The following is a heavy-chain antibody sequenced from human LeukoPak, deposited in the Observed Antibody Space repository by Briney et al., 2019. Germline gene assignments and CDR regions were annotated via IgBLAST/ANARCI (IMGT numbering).Heavy chain of an antibody. J-gene: IGHJ4*02. V-gene: IGHV4-39*01. Sequence: SETLSLTCTVSGGSISSSSYYWGWIRQPPGKGLEWIGSIYYGGSTYYNPSLKSRVTISVDTSKNQFSLKLSSVTAADTAVYYCATQYSSSWYFKAYLDYWGQGTLVTVSS. CDR2: IYYGGST. CDR1: GGSISSSSYY. CDR3: ATQYSSSWYFKAYLDY. D-gene: IGHD6-13*01.